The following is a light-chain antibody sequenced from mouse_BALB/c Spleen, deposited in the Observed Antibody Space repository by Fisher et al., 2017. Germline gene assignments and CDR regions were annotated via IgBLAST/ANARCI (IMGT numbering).Light chain of an antibody. V-gene: IGKV3-10*01. J-gene: IGKJ5*01. CDR3: QQNNEDPLT. Sequence: IVITQTPASLAVSLGQRATISCRASESVDNYGNSFMHWYQQKPGQPPKLLIYLASNLESGVPARFSGSGSRTDFTLTIDPVEADDAATYYCQQNNEDPLTFGAGTKLELK. CDR1: ESVDNYGNSF. CDR2: LAS.